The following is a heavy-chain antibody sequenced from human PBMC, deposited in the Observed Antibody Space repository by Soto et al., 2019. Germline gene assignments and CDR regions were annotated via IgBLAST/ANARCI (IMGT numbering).Heavy chain of an antibody. Sequence: EVQLLESGGGLVQPGGSLRLSCAASGFTFSSYAMSWVRQAPGKGLEWVSAISGSGGSTYYADSVKGRFTISRDNSKNQLYLQMNSLRAEDTAVYYCAKSRPVMTTVVTPGHFDYWGQGTLVTVSS. CDR1: GFTFSSYA. D-gene: IGHD4-17*01. V-gene: IGHV3-23*01. CDR3: AKSRPVMTTVVTPGHFDY. CDR2: ISGSGGST. J-gene: IGHJ4*02.